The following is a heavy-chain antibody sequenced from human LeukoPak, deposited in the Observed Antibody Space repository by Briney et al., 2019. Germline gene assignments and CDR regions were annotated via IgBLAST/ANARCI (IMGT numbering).Heavy chain of an antibody. CDR1: GFTFSSYA. Sequence: GGSLRLSCAASGFTFSSYAMHWVRQAPGKGLEWVAVISYDGSNKYYADSVKGRFTISRDNSKNTLYLQMNSLRAEDTAVYYCARVGSSGWYGSLDYWGQGTLVTVSS. V-gene: IGHV3-30-3*01. CDR2: ISYDGSNK. J-gene: IGHJ4*02. CDR3: ARVGSSGWYGSLDY. D-gene: IGHD6-19*01.